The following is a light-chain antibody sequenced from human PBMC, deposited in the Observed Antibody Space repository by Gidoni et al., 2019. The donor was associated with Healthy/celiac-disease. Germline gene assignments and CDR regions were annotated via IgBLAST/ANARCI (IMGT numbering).Light chain of an antibody. J-gene: IGKJ4*01. CDR1: QSVSSSY. Sequence: VLTQSPGTLSLSPGERATLSCRASQSVSSSYLAWYQQKPGQAPRLLIYGASSRATGIPDRFSGSGSGTDFTLTISRLEPEDFAVYYCQQYGSSSLTFGGGTKVEIK. CDR3: QQYGSSSLT. V-gene: IGKV3-20*01. CDR2: GAS.